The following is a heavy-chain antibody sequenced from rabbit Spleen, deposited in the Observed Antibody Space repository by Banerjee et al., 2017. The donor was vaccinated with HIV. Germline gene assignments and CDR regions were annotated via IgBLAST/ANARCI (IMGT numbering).Heavy chain of an antibody. Sequence: QSLEESGGGLVKPGASLTLTCKPPGFPFKTGTARAWAARVPGKGLEWVACAYAGSSGSTYSATWAKGRFTISKTSSTTVTLQMTSLTAADTATYFCARDAGTSFSTYGMDLWGPGTLVTVS. V-gene: IGHV1S40*01. D-gene: IGHD8-1*01. CDR1: GFPFKTGTA. J-gene: IGHJ6*01. CDR3: ARDAGTSFSTYGMDL. CDR2: AYAGSSGST.